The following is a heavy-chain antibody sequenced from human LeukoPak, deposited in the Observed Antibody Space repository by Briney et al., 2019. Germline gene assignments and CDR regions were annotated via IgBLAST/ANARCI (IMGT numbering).Heavy chain of an antibody. J-gene: IGHJ6*02. D-gene: IGHD3-10*02. Sequence: PGGSLRLSCAASGFTFSGSAIHWVRQASGRGREWVGRIRSKPNSYATAFAASVKGRFTISRDDSKNTAYLQMNSLKTEDTAVYYCTGLGWLRSDYYVSDMDVWGQGTTVTVSS. V-gene: IGHV3-73*01. CDR2: IRSKPNSYAT. CDR1: GFTFSGSA. CDR3: TGLGWLRSDYYVSDMDV.